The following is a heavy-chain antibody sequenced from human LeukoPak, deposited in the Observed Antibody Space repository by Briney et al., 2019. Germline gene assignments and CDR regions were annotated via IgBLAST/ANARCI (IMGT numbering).Heavy chain of an antibody. V-gene: IGHV3-73*01. Sequence: PGGSLRLSCAASGFTFSGSAMHWVRQVSGKGLEWVGRIRSKANTYATAYAASVKGRFTISRDDSKNTAYLQLNSLKTEDTAVYYCSAAVGTDFYDYGMDVWGRGPRSPSP. CDR3: SAAVGTDFYDYGMDV. J-gene: IGHJ6*02. CDR2: IRSKANTYAT. D-gene: IGHD6-13*01. CDR1: GFTFSGSA.